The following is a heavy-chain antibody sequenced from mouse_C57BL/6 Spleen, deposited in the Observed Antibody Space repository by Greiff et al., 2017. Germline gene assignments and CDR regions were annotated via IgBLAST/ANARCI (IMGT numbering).Heavy chain of an antibody. V-gene: IGHV5-9*01. CDR3: ARHEHYGSREGFAY. CDR1: GFTFSSYT. J-gene: IGHJ3*01. Sequence: EVKLVESGGGLVKPGGSLKLSCAASGFTFSSYTMSWVRQTPEKRLEWVATISGGGGNTYYPDSVKGRFTISRDNAKNTLYLQMSSLRSEDTALYYCARHEHYGSREGFAYWGQGTLVTVSA. D-gene: IGHD1-1*01. CDR2: ISGGGGNT.